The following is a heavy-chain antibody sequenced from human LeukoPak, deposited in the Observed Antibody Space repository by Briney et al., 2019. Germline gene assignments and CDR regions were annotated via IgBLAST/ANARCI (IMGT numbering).Heavy chain of an antibody. J-gene: IGHJ4*02. Sequence: SETLSLTCDVSGGSISSGGYSWSWIRQPPGRGLEWIGYIYHSGSTYYNPSLKSRVTISVDTSKNQFSLKLSSVTAADTAVYYCARARLFIAAYSPQCYFDYWGQGTLVTVSS. CDR1: GGSISSGGYS. CDR3: ARARLFIAAYSPQCYFDY. CDR2: IYHSGST. V-gene: IGHV4-30-2*01. D-gene: IGHD6-13*01.